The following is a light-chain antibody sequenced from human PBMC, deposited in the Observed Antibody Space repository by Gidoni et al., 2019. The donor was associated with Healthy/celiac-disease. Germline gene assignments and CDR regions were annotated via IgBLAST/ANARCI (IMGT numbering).Light chain of an antibody. Sequence: VMPQSPDYLDVSLGERATINCKSSQSVLYSSNNKNYLAWYQQKPGQPPKLLIYWASTRESGVPDRFSGSGSGTDFTLTISSLQAEDVAVYYCQQYYSTPLTFGQGTRLEIK. CDR2: WAS. V-gene: IGKV4-1*01. CDR3: QQYYSTPLT. J-gene: IGKJ5*01. CDR1: QSVLYSSNNKNY.